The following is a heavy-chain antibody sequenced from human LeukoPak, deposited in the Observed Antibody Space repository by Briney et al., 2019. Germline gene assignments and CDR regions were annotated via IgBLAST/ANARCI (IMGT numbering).Heavy chain of an antibody. CDR2: IRYDGSNK. CDR1: GFTFSSYG. Sequence: GGSLRLSCAASGFTFSSYGMHWVRQAPGKGLEWVAFIRYDGSNKYYADSVKGRFTISRDNSKNTLYLQMNSLRAEDTAVYYCAKDVEIAARGAFDIWGQGTMVTVSS. V-gene: IGHV3-30*02. J-gene: IGHJ3*02. D-gene: IGHD6-6*01. CDR3: AKDVEIAARGAFDI.